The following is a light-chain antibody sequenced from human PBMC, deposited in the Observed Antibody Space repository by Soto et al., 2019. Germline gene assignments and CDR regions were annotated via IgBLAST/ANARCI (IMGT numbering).Light chain of an antibody. CDR3: QQYNNWPPWT. CDR1: QSVSSS. V-gene: IGKV3-15*01. J-gene: IGKJ1*01. Sequence: EIVMTQSPGTLSLSPGEGATLSCRAIQSVSSSFLAWYQQKPGQAPRLLIYCASTRATGIPARFSGSGSGTEFTLTISSLQSEDFAVYYCQQYNNWPPWTFGQGTKVDI. CDR2: CAS.